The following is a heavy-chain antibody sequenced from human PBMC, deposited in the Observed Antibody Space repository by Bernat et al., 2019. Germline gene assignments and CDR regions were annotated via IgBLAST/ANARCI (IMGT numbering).Heavy chain of an antibody. CDR1: GGSISNYY. CDR2: IYYSRST. D-gene: IGHD2-15*01. J-gene: IGHJ4*02. Sequence: QVQLKESGPGLVKPSETLSLTCTVPGGSISNYYWSWIRQPPGKGLEWIGYIYYSRSTNYNPSLKSRVTISVDSSKIQFYLNMDSVTAADPAVDYCGRGGSCSGVVDQWGQVTLVTVSS. CDR3: GRGGSCSGVVDQ. V-gene: IGHV4-59*01.